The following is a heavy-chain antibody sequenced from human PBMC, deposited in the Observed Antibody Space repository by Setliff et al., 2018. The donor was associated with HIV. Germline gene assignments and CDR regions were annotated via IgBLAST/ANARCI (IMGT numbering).Heavy chain of an antibody. Sequence: PSETLSLTCTVSGGSISGFYWNWIRQAPGKGLEWIGYINYSGSTNLNPSLKSRVTISVDTSKNQFSLKLSSVIAADTAVYYCARHAAGPDGPFDYWGQGTLVTVSS. CDR2: INYSGST. J-gene: IGHJ4*02. V-gene: IGHV4-59*08. CDR1: GGSISGFY. CDR3: ARHAAGPDGPFDY.